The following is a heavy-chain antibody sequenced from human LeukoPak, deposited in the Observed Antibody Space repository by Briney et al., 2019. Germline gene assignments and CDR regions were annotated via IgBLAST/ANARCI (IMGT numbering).Heavy chain of an antibody. D-gene: IGHD6-13*01. CDR2: ISYDGSNK. CDR3: AKSRGERRLGWAWQQLVTSDYYYYYMDV. Sequence: GGSLRLSCAASGFTFSSYGMHWVRQAPGKGLEWVAVISYDGSNKYYADSVKGRFTISRDNSKNTLYLQMNSLRAEDTAVYYCAKSRGERRLGWAWQQLVTSDYYYYYMDVWGKGTTVTVSS. J-gene: IGHJ6*03. V-gene: IGHV3-30*18. CDR1: GFTFSSYG.